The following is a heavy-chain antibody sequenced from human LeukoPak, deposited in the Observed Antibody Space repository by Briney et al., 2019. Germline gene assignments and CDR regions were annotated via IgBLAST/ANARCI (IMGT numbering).Heavy chain of an antibody. CDR1: GFTFSDYW. D-gene: IGHD6-13*01. J-gene: IGHJ4*02. CDR2: IKQDGSNK. Sequence: GSLRLSCAAAGFTFSDYWMSWVCQAPGKGLEWVANIKQDGSNKYYADSVKGRFTISRDNSKNTLCLQMNSLRAEDTAVYYCAKEGSYGSSWSNDYWGQGTLVTVSS. V-gene: IGHV3-7*01. CDR3: AKEGSYGSSWSNDY.